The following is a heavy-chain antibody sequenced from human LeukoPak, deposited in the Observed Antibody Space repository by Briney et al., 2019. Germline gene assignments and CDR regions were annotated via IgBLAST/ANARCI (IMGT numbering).Heavy chain of an antibody. D-gene: IGHD1-26*01. J-gene: IGHJ4*02. V-gene: IGHV3-30*02. CDR3: AKDRVVGATIGGENDY. Sequence: GGSLRLSCAASGFTFSSYGMHWVRQAPGKGLEWVAFIRFDGSNKDYADSVKGRFTISRDNSKNTLYLQMNSLRAEDTAVYYCAKDRVVGATIGGENDYWGQGTLVTVSS. CDR2: IRFDGSNK. CDR1: GFTFSSYG.